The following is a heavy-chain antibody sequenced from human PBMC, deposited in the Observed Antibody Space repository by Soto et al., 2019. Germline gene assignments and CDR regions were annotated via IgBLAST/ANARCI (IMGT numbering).Heavy chain of an antibody. CDR2: IIPIFGTA. Sequence: GASVKVSCKASGGTFSSYAISWVRQAPGQGLEWMGGIIPIFGTANYAQKFQGRVTITADKSTSTAYMELSSLRPEDTAVYYCASVGTVVNWFDPWGQGTLVTVSS. CDR3: ASVGTVVNWFDP. V-gene: IGHV1-69*06. CDR1: GGTFSSYA. J-gene: IGHJ5*02. D-gene: IGHD2-21*01.